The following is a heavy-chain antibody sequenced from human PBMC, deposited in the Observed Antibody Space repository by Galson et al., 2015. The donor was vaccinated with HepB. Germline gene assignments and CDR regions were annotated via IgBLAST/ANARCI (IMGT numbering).Heavy chain of an antibody. D-gene: IGHD5-24*01. CDR2: INHSRST. J-gene: IGHJ4*02. Sequence: SETLSLTCAVYGGSVSGYYWSWIRQPPGKGLEWIGEINHSRSTNYNPSLKSRVTISVDTSKNQFSLKLSSVTAADTAVYYCARDGWGWLQLRRFDYWGQGTLVTVSS. CDR3: ARDGWGWLQLRRFDY. CDR1: GGSVSGYY. V-gene: IGHV4-34*01.